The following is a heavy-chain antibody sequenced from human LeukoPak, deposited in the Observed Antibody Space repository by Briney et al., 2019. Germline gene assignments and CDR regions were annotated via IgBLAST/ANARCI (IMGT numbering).Heavy chain of an antibody. D-gene: IGHD5-24*01. CDR3: ARGGKRWLQFGYFDY. CDR2: ISHSGST. V-gene: IGHV4-34*01. Sequence: SETLSLTCAVYGGSFSGYYWSWIRQPPGKGLEWIGEISHSGSTNYNPSLKSRVTISVDTSKNQFSLKLSSVTAADTAVYYCARGGKRWLQFGYFDYWGQGTLVTVSS. J-gene: IGHJ4*02. CDR1: GGSFSGYY.